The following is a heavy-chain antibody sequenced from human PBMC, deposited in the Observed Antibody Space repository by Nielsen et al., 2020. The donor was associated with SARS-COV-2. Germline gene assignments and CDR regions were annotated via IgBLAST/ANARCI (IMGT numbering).Heavy chain of an antibody. D-gene: IGHD6-6*01. V-gene: IGHV4-34*01. CDR3: ARGGYSSSSGRRYYYYMDV. CDR2: INHSGST. J-gene: IGHJ6*03. Sequence: WIRQPPGKRLEWIGEINHSGSTNYNPSLKSRVTISVDTSKNQFSLKLSSVTAADTAVYYCARGGYSSSSGRRYYYYMDVWGKGTTVTVSS.